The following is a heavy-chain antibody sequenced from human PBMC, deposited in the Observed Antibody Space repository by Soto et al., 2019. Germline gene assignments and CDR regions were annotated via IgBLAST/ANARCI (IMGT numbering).Heavy chain of an antibody. Sequence: QITLKESGPTLVKPTQTLTLTCTFSGFSLTTTGEGVGWIRQPPGKALEWLGIIYWDADTRYSPYLKSRLTITKDTPKNQVVLRMTNMDPVDTGTYYCAHRKAGGRRYFDYWGQGTLVTVSS. CDR2: IYWDADT. CDR1: GFSLTTTGEG. J-gene: IGHJ4*02. D-gene: IGHD2-15*01. CDR3: AHRKAGGRRYFDY. V-gene: IGHV2-5*02.